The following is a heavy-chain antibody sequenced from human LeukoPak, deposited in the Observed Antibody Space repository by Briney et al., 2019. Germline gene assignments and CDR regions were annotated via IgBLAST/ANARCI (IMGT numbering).Heavy chain of an antibody. CDR3: ARVSPNTVTTLQYFDY. CDR1: GFTFDDYA. Sequence: PGRSLRLSCAASGFTFDDYAMHWVRQAPGKGLEWVSGINWNSDSIGYADSVKGRFTISRDNAKNSLYLQMNSLRAEDTAVYYCARVSPNTVTTLQYFDYWGQGTLVTVSS. J-gene: IGHJ4*02. CDR2: INWNSDSI. V-gene: IGHV3-9*01. D-gene: IGHD4-17*01.